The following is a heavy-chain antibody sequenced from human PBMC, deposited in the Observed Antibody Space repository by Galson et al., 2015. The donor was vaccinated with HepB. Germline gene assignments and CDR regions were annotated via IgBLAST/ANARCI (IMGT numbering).Heavy chain of an antibody. V-gene: IGHV1-2*02. CDR2: INPNSGGT. CDR1: GYTFTGYD. J-gene: IGHJ4*02. D-gene: IGHD2-2*01. Sequence: SVKVSCKASGYTFTGYDMHWVRQAPGQGLEWMGWINPNSGGTNYAQKFQGRVTMTRDTSISTAYMELSRLRSDDTAVYYCAREHCSSTSCYAALDYWGQGTLVTVSS. CDR3: AREHCSSTSCYAALDY.